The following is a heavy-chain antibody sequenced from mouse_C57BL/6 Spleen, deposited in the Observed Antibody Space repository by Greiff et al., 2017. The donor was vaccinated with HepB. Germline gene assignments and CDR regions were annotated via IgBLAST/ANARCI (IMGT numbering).Heavy chain of an antibody. CDR1: GYTFTDYY. Sequence: VQLQQSGPELVKPGASVKISCKASGYTFTDYYMNWVKQSHGKSLEWIGDINPNNGGTSYNQKFKGKATLTVDKSSSTAYMELRSLTSEDSAVYYCARRGIYYDYSFAYWGQGTLVTVSA. J-gene: IGHJ3*01. V-gene: IGHV1-26*01. D-gene: IGHD2-4*01. CDR3: ARRGIYYDYSFAY. CDR2: INPNNGGT.